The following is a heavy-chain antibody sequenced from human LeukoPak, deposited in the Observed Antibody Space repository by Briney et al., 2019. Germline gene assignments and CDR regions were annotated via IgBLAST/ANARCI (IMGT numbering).Heavy chain of an antibody. J-gene: IGHJ6*02. Sequence: PGGSLRLSCAASGFTFRNYAMSWVRQAPGKGLEWVSTIGGSGDNAYYADSVKGRFTISRDKSKETLYLQMNSLRAEDTAIYYCAKDVEVFYVLTDFSPYGMDVWGQGTTVTVSS. V-gene: IGHV3-23*01. CDR2: IGGSGDNA. CDR3: AKDVEVFYVLTDFSPYGMDV. CDR1: GFTFRNYA. D-gene: IGHD2/OR15-2a*01.